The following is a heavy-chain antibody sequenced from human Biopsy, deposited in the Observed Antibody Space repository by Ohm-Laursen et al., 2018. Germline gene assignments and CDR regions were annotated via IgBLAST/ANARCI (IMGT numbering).Heavy chain of an antibody. J-gene: IGHJ6*02. V-gene: IGHV4-34*01. CDR1: GGSFNGYF. D-gene: IGHD6-13*01. CDR2: IPQSGST. Sequence: SETLSLTCAVYGGSFNGYFWSWIRQPPGKGLEWIGDIPQSGSTNYSPSLKSRVTISVDTAKKQFSLSLRSVTDAETAVYYCARVPLPGIGAAYQGRFLYGMDVWGQGTTVSASS. CDR3: ARVPLPGIGAAYQGRFLYGMDV.